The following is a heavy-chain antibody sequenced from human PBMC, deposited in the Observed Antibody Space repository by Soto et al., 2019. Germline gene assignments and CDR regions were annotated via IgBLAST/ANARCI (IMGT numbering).Heavy chain of an antibody. CDR3: AILGTYYFDNSDNYFDF. V-gene: IGHV1-3*05. CDR1: GYTLTRYS. Sequence: QVQLVQSGAEEMKPGASVKVSCKASGYTLTRYSIHCVRQAPAQRLEWMGWINAGNGNTKFSQKFQGRVTITRDTSASTAYMQLRGLRSEDTAVYYCAILGTYYFDNSDNYFDFWGQGTLVTVSS. J-gene: IGHJ4*02. CDR2: INAGNGNT. D-gene: IGHD3-22*01.